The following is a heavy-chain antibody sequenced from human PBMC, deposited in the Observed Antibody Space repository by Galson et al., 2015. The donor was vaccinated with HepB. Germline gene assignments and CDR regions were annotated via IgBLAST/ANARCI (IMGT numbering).Heavy chain of an antibody. Sequence: SVKVSCKVSGYTLTELSMHWVRQAPGKGLEWMGGFDPEDGETIYAQKFQGRVTMTEDTSTDTAYMELSSLRSEDTAVYYCGHISGWRGDAFDIWGQGTMVNVS. J-gene: IGHJ3*02. V-gene: IGHV1-24*01. D-gene: IGHD6-19*01. CDR1: GYTLTELS. CDR2: FDPEDGET. CDR3: GHISGWRGDAFDI.